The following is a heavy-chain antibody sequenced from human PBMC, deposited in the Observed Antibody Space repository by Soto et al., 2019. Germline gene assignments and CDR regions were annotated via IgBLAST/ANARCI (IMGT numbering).Heavy chain of an antibody. D-gene: IGHD1-26*01. J-gene: IGHJ4*02. V-gene: IGHV4-31*03. CDR2: IHYSGSI. CDR1: DGSIDSGSYY. CDR3: TRGLDRAKLGY. Sequence: QVQLQEWGPGLVKPSQTLSLTCTVSDGSIDSGSYYRSWVREYPGKGLEWIGSIHYSGSIYYSPSLRSRLTMSADTSKNQFSLKLSSVTVADTAVYYCTRGLDRAKLGYWGQGIQVIVSS.